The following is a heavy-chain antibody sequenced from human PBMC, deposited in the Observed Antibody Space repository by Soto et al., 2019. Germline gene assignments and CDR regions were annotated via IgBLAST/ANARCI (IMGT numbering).Heavy chain of an antibody. V-gene: IGHV1-69*01. D-gene: IGHD1-1*01. CDR2: IIPIFGTA. J-gene: IGHJ4*02. CDR3: AREPPRGTRTKYYFDY. Sequence: WVRQAPGQGLEWMGGIIPIFGTANYAQKFQGRVTITADESTSTAYMELSSLRSEDTAVYYCAREPPRGTRTKYYFDYWGQGTLVTVS.